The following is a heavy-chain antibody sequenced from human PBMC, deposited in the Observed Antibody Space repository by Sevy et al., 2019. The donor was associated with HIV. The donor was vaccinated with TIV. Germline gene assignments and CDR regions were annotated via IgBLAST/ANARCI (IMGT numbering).Heavy chain of an antibody. Sequence: ASVKVSCKASGYTFAGYQMYWVRQAPGQGLEWMGWINPNSGGTKFAPKFQGRVTMTRDTSINTVYMELSRLSSDDTAVYYCARDQQWLEPASGGSQQRSYTNYAMDVWGQGTTVTVSS. CDR1: GYTFAGYQ. V-gene: IGHV1-2*02. CDR3: ARDQQWLEPASGGSQQRSYTNYAMDV. D-gene: IGHD6-19*01. CDR2: INPNSGGT. J-gene: IGHJ6*02.